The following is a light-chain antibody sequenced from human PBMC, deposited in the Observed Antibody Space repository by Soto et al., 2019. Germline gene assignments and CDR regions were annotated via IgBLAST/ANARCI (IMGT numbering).Light chain of an antibody. CDR2: HAS. Sequence: DIQMTQSPSTLSASVGDRVTITCLASQSVRSWLAWYQQKPEKAPKLLIYHASSLESGVPSRFSGSGSGTEFTLTISNLQPDDFATYYCQQYSSYPRTFGQGTKVDIK. CDR3: QQYSSYPRT. CDR1: QSVRSW. J-gene: IGKJ1*01. V-gene: IGKV1-5*01.